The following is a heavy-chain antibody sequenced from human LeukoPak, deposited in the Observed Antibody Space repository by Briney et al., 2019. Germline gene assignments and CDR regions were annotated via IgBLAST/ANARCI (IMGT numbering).Heavy chain of an antibody. V-gene: IGHV4-34*01. CDR3: ARTSLKRSIAARPQFDP. J-gene: IGHJ5*02. CDR1: GVSFSGYY. Sequence: SETLSLTCAVYGVSFSGYYWSWIRQPPGKGLEWIGEINHSGSTNYNPSLKSRVTISVDTSKNQFSLKLSSVTAADTAVYYCARTSLKRSIAARPQFDPWGQGTLVTASS. CDR2: INHSGST. D-gene: IGHD6-6*01.